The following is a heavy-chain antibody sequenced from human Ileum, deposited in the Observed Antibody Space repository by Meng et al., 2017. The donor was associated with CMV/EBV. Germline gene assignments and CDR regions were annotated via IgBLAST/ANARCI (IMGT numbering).Heavy chain of an antibody. CDR3: ARGDDFWSGYYGY. V-gene: IGHV4-34*01. CDR2: INHSGST. D-gene: IGHD3-3*01. J-gene: IGHJ4*02. Sequence: LSLTCAVYGGSFSGYDWSWSRQPPGKGLEWIGEINHSGSTPSLKSRVTISVDTSKNQFSLKLSSVTAADTAVYYCARGDDFWSGYYGYWGQGTLVTVSS. CDR1: GGSFSGYD.